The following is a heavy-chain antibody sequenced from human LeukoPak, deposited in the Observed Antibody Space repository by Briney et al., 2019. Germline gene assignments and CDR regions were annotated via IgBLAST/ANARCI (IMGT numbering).Heavy chain of an antibody. CDR2: INPNSGGT. V-gene: IGHV1-2*02. J-gene: IGHJ5*02. Sequence: VASVKVSCKASGYSFTDKYMHWVRQAPGQGLEWMGWINPNSGGTNYAQKFQGRVTMTTDTSMSTAYMELSRPTSDDTAVYYCARAGGRSWFDPWGQGTLVTVSS. CDR3: ARAGGRSWFDP. CDR1: GYSFTDKY.